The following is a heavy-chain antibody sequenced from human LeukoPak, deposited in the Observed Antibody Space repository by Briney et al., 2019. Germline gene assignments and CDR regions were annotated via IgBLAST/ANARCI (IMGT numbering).Heavy chain of an antibody. CDR1: GFTFGDYA. J-gene: IGHJ1*01. V-gene: IGHV3-49*03. Sequence: GGSLRLSCTASGFTFGDYAMSWFRQAPGKGLEWVGFIRSKAYGGTTEYAASVKGSFTISRDDSKSIAYLQMNSLKTEDTAVFYCTRDYGDYVGYFQHWGQGTLVTVSS. D-gene: IGHD4-17*01. CDR2: IRSKAYGGTT. CDR3: TRDYGDYVGYFQH.